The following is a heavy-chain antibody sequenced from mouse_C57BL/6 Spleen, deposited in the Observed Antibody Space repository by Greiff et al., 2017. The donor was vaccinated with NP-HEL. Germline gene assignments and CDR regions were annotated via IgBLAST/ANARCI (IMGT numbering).Heavy chain of an antibody. CDR1: GFSLSTFGMG. CDR2: IWWDDDK. J-gene: IGHJ2*01. D-gene: IGHD1-1*01. CDR3: ARALITTVVARGSFDY. V-gene: IGHV8-8*01. Sequence: QVTLKESGPGILQPSQTLSLTCSFSGFSLSTFGMGVGWIRQPSGKGLEWLAHIWWDDDKYYNPALKSRLSISKDTSKNQVYLKIAKVDTADTATYYCARALITTVVARGSFDYWGQGTTLTVSS.